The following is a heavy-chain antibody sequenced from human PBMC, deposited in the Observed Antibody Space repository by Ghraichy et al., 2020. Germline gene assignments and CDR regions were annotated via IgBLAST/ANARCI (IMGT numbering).Heavy chain of an antibody. J-gene: IGHJ4*02. CDR3: ARQNRRIAGPWYYFDY. V-gene: IGHV4-59*08. CDR2: IYYSGNT. Sequence: SETLSLTCTVSGGSMSNYYWSWIRQPQGKGLEWIGYIYYSGNTNYNSSLKSRVTISVDTSKHQFFLKLTSVTAADTAVYYCARQNRRIAGPWYYFDYWGQGTLVTVSS. CDR1: GGSMSNYY. D-gene: IGHD1-26*01.